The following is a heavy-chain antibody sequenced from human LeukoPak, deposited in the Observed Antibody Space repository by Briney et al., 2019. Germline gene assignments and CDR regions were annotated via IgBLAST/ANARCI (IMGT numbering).Heavy chain of an antibody. CDR2: IGSRDSTI. Sequence: PGGSLRLSCAATGFTFSHYSMNWVRQAPGRGLEWLSYIGSRDSTIYYADSVRGRFTISRDNAQNSLYLQMNSLRAEDTAVYFCARELVPGGSSGGLDFWGQGTLVTVSS. CDR3: ARELVPGGSSGGLDF. D-gene: IGHD2-15*01. CDR1: GFTFSHYS. J-gene: IGHJ4*02. V-gene: IGHV3-48*01.